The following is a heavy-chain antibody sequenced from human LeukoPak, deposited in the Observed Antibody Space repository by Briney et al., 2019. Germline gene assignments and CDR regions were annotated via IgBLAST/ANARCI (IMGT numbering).Heavy chain of an antibody. CDR1: GFTFSSYT. J-gene: IGHJ4*02. CDR3: ARDRYADYYDSSGEFDY. Sequence: GGSLRLSCAASGFTFSSYTLTWVRQAPGKGLEWVSSISRSSSYIYYADSVKGRFTISRDNAKNSLYLQMNSLRAEDTAVYYCARDRYADYYDSSGEFDYWGQGTLLTVSS. D-gene: IGHD3-22*01. V-gene: IGHV3-21*01. CDR2: ISRSSSYI.